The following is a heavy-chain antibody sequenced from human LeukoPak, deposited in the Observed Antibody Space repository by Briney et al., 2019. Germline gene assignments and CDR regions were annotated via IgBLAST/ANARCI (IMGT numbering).Heavy chain of an antibody. CDR2: INHSGST. J-gene: IGHJ5*02. CDR3: ARRLRGLLVATIVAAGSRFDP. D-gene: IGHD5-12*01. V-gene: IGHV4-34*01. CDR1: GGSFSGYY. Sequence: SETLSLTCAVYGGSFSGYYWSWIRQPPGKGLGWIGEINHSGSTNYNPSLKSRVTISVDTSKNQFSLKLSSVTAADTAVYYCARRLRGLLVATIVAAGSRFDPWGQGTLVTVSS.